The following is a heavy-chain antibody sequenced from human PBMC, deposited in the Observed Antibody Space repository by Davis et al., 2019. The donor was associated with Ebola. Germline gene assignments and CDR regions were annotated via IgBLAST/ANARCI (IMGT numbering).Heavy chain of an antibody. J-gene: IGHJ4*02. CDR3: AIFQVVTAPSGCDY. Sequence: ASVKVSCKASGYTFTGYYMHWVRQAPGQGLEWMGWINPNSGGTNYAQKFQGRVTMTRDTSISTAYMELSRLRSDDTAVYYCAIFQVVTAPSGCDYWGQGTLVTVSS. V-gene: IGHV1-2*02. D-gene: IGHD2-21*02. CDR2: INPNSGGT. CDR1: GYTFTGYY.